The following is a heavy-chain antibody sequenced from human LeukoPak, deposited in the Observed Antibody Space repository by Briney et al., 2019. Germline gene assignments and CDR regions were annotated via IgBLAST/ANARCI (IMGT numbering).Heavy chain of an antibody. J-gene: IGHJ4*02. CDR3: ARDCGRSGGSCY. D-gene: IGHD2-15*01. Sequence: SETLSLTCTVSGGSISSYYWNWIRQPPGKGLEWIGYVYYSGSTNYNPSLKSRVTISVDTSKNQFSLKLSSVTAADTAVYYCARDCGRSGGSCYWGQGTLVTVSS. CDR2: VYYSGST. CDR1: GGSISSYY. V-gene: IGHV4-59*01.